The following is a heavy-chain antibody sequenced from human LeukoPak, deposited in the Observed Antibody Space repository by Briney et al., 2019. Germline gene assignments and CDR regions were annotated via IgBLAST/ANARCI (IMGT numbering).Heavy chain of an antibody. Sequence: GGSLRLSCAASGFTFSSYAMSWVRQAPGKGLEWVSGFSGSGDNTYYADSVKGRFTFSRDNSKNTLYVQVNSLGTEDTAPYYCAKGSYYDGSGSFYFDNWGQGTLVTVSS. V-gene: IGHV3-23*01. CDR3: AKGSYYDGSGSFYFDN. CDR2: FSGSGDNT. CDR1: GFTFSSYA. J-gene: IGHJ4*02. D-gene: IGHD3-22*01.